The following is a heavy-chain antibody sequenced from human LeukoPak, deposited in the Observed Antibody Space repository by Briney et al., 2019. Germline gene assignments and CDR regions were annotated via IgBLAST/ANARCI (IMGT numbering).Heavy chain of an antibody. V-gene: IGHV3-48*01. Sequence: GGSLRLSCAASGFTFSSYSMNWVRQAPGKGLEWVSYISSSSSTIYYADSVKGRFTISRDNAKNSLYLQMNSLRAEDTAVYYCARENEYQLLPFDYWGQGTLVTVSS. D-gene: IGHD2-2*01. CDR1: GFTFSSYS. CDR2: ISSSSSTI. J-gene: IGHJ4*02. CDR3: ARENEYQLLPFDY.